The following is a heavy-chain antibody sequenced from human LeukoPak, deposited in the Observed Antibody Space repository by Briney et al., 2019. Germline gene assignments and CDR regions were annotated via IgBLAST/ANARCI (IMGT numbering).Heavy chain of an antibody. CDR3: ASNDFWSGYLNPPSDAFDI. V-gene: IGHV1-18*01. CDR2: ISAYNGNT. D-gene: IGHD3-3*01. Sequence: ASVKVSCKASGYTFTSYGISWVRQAPGQGLEWMGWISAYNGNTNYAQKLQGRVTMTTDTSTSTAYMELRSLGSDDTAVYYCASNDFWSGYLNPPSDAFDIWGQGTMVTVSS. J-gene: IGHJ3*02. CDR1: GYTFTSYG.